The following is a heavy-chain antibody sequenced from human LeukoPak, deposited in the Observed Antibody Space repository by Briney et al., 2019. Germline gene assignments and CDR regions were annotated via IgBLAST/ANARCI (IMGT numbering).Heavy chain of an antibody. CDR2: INHSGST. CDR1: GGSLSGSY. D-gene: IGHD3-9*01. J-gene: IGHJ6*03. CDR3: ASGARYFLYYYMDV. V-gene: IGHV4-34*01. Sequence: SETLSLTCGVYGGSLSGSYWSWVRQPPGKGLEWIGEINHSGSTNYNPSLKSRVTISVDTSKNQFSLKLSSVTAADTAVYYCASGARYFLYYYMDVWGKGTTVTVSS.